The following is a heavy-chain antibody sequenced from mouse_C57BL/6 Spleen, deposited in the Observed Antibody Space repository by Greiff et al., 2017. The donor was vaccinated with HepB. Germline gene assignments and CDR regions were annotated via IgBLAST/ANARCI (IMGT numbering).Heavy chain of an antibody. J-gene: IGHJ2*01. Sequence: EVQVVESGGGLVKPGGSLKLSCAASGFTFSSYAMSWVRQTPEKRLEWVATISDGGSYTYYPDNVKGRFTISRDNAKNNLYLQMRHLKSEDTAMYYCARQGVTTTSYYFDYWGQGTTLTVSS. D-gene: IGHD2-2*01. V-gene: IGHV5-4*01. CDR2: ISDGGSYT. CDR3: ARQGVTTTSYYFDY. CDR1: GFTFSSYA.